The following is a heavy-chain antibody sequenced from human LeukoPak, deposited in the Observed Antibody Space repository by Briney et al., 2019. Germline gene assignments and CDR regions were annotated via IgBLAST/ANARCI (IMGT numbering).Heavy chain of an antibody. CDR1: GYTFSGYY. V-gene: IGHV1-2*06. Sequence: GATVKVSCKASGYTFSGYYMHWVRQAPGQGLEWMGRINPNSGGTNYAQKFQGRVTMTRDTSISTAYMEVRRLRSDDTAVYYCARERMTTVTTDYYYYMGVWGKGTTVTVSS. CDR3: ARERMTTVTTDYYYYMGV. CDR2: INPNSGGT. J-gene: IGHJ6*03. D-gene: IGHD4-17*01.